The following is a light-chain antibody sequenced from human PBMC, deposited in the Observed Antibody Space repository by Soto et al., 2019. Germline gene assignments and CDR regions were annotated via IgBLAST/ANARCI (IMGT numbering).Light chain of an antibody. CDR3: CLYADGSIYV. Sequence: QSALTQPASVSGSPGQSISISCSGTSRDIGAYNYVSWYLQHPGKAPKLMIYEVVNRPSGVSNRFSGSKSGNTASLTISGLQAEDEADYYCCLYADGSIYVFGTGTKVTVL. CDR2: EVV. CDR1: SRDIGAYNY. J-gene: IGLJ1*01. V-gene: IGLV2-14*01.